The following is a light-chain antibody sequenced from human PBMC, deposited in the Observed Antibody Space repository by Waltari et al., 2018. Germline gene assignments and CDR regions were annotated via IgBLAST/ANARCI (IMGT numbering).Light chain of an antibody. V-gene: IGLV3-19*01. CDR2: GKN. CDR1: SLRYYY. J-gene: IGLJ1*01. CDR3: NSRDSRGHPLV. Sequence: SSELTQAPVVSVALGQTVRITCPGDSLRYYYANWYHQKPGPAPVLVMYGKNNRPSGIPDRFSGSYSGTTASLIITGAQAEDEGDYYCNSRDSRGHPLVFGTGTKVTVL.